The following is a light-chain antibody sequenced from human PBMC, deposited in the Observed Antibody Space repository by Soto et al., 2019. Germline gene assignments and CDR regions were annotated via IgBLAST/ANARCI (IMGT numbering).Light chain of an antibody. V-gene: IGLV2-14*03. CDR2: AVS. Sequence: QSALTQPASVSGSPVHSITISFSGTSSDIGSYDHVAWYQQFPGKSPRLIIYAVSDRPSGVSDRFSGSKSGISASLTISGLQTEDEADYYCISYTDRQSYLFGTGTKVTVL. J-gene: IGLJ1*01. CDR1: SSDIGSYDH. CDR3: ISYTDRQSYL.